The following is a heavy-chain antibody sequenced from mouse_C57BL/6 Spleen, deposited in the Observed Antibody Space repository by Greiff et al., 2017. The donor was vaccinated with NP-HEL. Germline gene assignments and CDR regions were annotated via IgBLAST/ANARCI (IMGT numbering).Heavy chain of an antibody. Sequence: EVQLQQSGPELVKPGASVKISCKASGYTFTDYYMNWVKQSHGKSLEWIGDINPNNGGTSYNQKFKGKATLTVDKSSSTAYMELRSLTSEDSAVYYCAIDGYYSYYFDYWGQGTTLTVSS. CDR2: INPNNGGT. V-gene: IGHV1-26*01. D-gene: IGHD2-3*01. J-gene: IGHJ2*01. CDR1: GYTFTDYY. CDR3: AIDGYYSYYFDY.